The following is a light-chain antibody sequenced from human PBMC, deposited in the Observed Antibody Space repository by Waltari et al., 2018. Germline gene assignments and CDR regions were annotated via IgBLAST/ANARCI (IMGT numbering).Light chain of an antibody. V-gene: IGLV2-14*03. CDR2: DVS. Sequence: QSALTQPASVSGSPGQSITISCTGTSSDVGGYNYVSWYQQHTGKAPQLMIYDVSDRPSGVSNRFSGSKSGNTASLTISGLQTEDEADYYCISYTSSSTVVFGGGTKLTVL. CDR3: ISYTSSSTVV. CDR1: SSDVGGYNY. J-gene: IGLJ2*01.